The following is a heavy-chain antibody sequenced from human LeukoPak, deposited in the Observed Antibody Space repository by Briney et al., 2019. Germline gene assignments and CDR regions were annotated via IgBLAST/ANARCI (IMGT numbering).Heavy chain of an antibody. Sequence: PSETLSLTCAVSGVSISSNSHFWGWIRQPPGKGLEWIANIYYSGSTYYNPSLKSRVTISVDTSKNQFSLKLSSVTAADTAVYYCARYYDSSGSDYWGQGTLVTVSS. J-gene: IGHJ4*02. D-gene: IGHD3-22*01. V-gene: IGHV4-39*07. CDR2: IYYSGST. CDR1: GVSISSNSHF. CDR3: ARYYDSSGSDY.